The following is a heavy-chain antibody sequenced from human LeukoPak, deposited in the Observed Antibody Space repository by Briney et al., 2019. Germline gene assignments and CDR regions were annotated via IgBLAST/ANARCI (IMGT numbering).Heavy chain of an antibody. CDR1: GFTFSNYA. CDR2: ISDSGGGT. J-gene: IGHJ4*02. D-gene: IGHD3-22*01. Sequence: GGSLRLSCAAFGFTFSNYAMSWVRQAPGKGLEWVSSISDSGGGTFYADSVKGRFTISRDNSKNTLSLQMSSLRAEDTAVYYCASSYYYTSSGYYYFDYWAREPWSPSPQ. V-gene: IGHV3-23*01. CDR3: ASSYYYTSSGYYYFDY.